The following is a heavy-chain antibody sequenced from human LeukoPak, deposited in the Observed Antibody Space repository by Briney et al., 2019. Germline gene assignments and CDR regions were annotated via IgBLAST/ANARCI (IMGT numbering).Heavy chain of an antibody. CDR1: GFTFSSYS. CDR3: ASGYYDLGYNWFDP. V-gene: IGHV3-21*01. CDR2: ISSSSSYI. Sequence: PGGSLRLSCAASGFTFSSYSMNWVRQAPGKGLEWVLSISSSSSYIYYADSVKGRFTISRDNAKNSLYLQMNSLRAEDTAVYYCASGYYDLGYNWFDPWGQGTLVTVSS. J-gene: IGHJ5*02. D-gene: IGHD3-3*01.